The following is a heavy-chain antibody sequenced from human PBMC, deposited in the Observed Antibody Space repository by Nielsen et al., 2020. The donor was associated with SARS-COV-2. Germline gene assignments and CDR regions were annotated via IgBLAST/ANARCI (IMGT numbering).Heavy chain of an antibody. V-gene: IGHV1-69*13. D-gene: IGHD5-18*01. CDR2: IIPIFGTA. CDR3: ARGVDTARFHYYFGMDV. CDR1: GGTFSSYA. J-gene: IGHJ6*02. Sequence: SVKVSCKASGGTFSSYAISWVRQAPGQGLEWMGGIIPIFGTANYAQKFQGRVTITADESTSTAYMELSSLRSDDTAVYYCARGVDTARFHYYFGMDVWGQGTTVTVSS.